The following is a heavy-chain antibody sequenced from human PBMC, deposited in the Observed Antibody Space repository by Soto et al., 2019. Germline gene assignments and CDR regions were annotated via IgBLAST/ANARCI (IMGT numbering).Heavy chain of an antibody. V-gene: IGHV4-39*01. CDR1: DDSISSSNHY. D-gene: IGHD1-26*01. Sequence: PSETLFLTCTVSDDSISSSNHYWGWIRRPPGKGLEWIGSFYYSGPTYYNPSLKSRVTISVDTSMNQFSLKLSSVTAADTAVYYCARRPQGVGADYWGRGTLVT. J-gene: IGHJ4*02. CDR2: FYYSGPT. CDR3: ARRPQGVGADY.